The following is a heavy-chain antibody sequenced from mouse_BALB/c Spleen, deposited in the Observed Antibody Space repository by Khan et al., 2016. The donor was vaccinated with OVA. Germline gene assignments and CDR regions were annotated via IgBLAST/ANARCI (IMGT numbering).Heavy chain of an antibody. J-gene: IGHJ3*01. D-gene: IGHD2-1*01. CDR3: ARSNGNYWFAY. Sequence: QIQLVQSGPELKKPGETVKISCKASGYTFTDYGMNWVKQAPGKDLKWMGWINTSTGEPTYADDFKGRFAFSLETSASTAYLQINNLKNEDSATYFCARSNGNYWFAYWGQGTLVTVSA. V-gene: IGHV9-3-1*01. CDR1: GYTFTDYG. CDR2: INTSTGEP.